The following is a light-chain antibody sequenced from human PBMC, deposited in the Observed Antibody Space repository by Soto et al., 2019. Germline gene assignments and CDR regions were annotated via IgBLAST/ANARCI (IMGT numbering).Light chain of an antibody. CDR2: AAS. Sequence: DIQMTQSPSSLSASVGDRVTITCRASQGISNYSAWYQQKPGKAPQLLIYAASTLQSGVTARFSVSGSGTDFTLTISSLQPEDVATYYCKSHTSAPPVSFGPGTKVDLK. CDR3: KSHTSAPPVS. V-gene: IGKV1-27*01. J-gene: IGKJ3*01. CDR1: QGISNY.